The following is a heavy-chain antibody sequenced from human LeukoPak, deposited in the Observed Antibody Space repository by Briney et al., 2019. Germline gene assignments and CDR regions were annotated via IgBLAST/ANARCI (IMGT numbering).Heavy chain of an antibody. CDR1: GGSISSGGYY. CDR3: ARRYSNGWYFDY. Sequence: SQTLSLTCTVSGGSISSGGYYWSWIRQPPGKGLEWMGYIFYSGSSDSNPSLKSRVTISVDTSKNQFSLKLTSVTAADTAVYYCARRYSNGWYFDYWVQGTLVTVSS. CDR2: IFYSGSS. J-gene: IGHJ4*02. V-gene: IGHV4-30-4*07. D-gene: IGHD6-19*01.